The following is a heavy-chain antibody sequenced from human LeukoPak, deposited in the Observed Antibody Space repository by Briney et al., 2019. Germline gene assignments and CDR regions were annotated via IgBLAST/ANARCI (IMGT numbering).Heavy chain of an antibody. Sequence: ASVKVSCKASGGTFSSYAISWVRQAPGQGLEWMGGIIPIFGTANYAQKFQGRVTITADESTSTAYMELSGLRSEDTAVYYCARGEVVTYFDYWGQGTLATVSS. D-gene: IGHD4-23*01. CDR3: ARGEVVTYFDY. CDR2: IIPIFGTA. CDR1: GGTFSSYA. V-gene: IGHV1-69*13. J-gene: IGHJ4*02.